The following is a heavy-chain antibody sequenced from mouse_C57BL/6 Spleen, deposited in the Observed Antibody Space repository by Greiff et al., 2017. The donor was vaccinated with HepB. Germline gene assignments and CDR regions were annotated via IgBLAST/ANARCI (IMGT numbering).Heavy chain of an antibody. J-gene: IGHJ2*01. CDR3: ARSPYYYGTQGYFDY. Sequence: VQLQQPGAELVMPGASVKLSCKASGYTFTSYWMHWVKQRPGQGLEWIGEIDPSDSYTNYNQKFKGKSTLTVDKSSSKAYMQLSSLTSEDSAVYYCARSPYYYGTQGYFDYWGQGTTLTVSS. V-gene: IGHV1-69*01. CDR1: GYTFTSYW. D-gene: IGHD1-1*01. CDR2: IDPSDSYT.